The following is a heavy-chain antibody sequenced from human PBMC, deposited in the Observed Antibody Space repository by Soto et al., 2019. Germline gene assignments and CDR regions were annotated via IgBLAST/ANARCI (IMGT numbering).Heavy chain of an antibody. CDR2: IKSKIDGGTT. J-gene: IGHJ4*02. CDR3: TTLATFGGVRLLDY. CDR1: GLTFTNTW. V-gene: IGHV3-15*07. Sequence: EVQLVESGGDLVKPGGSLRLSCAASGLTFTNTWMNWVRQAPGKGLEWVGRIKSKIDGGTTDYATPVKGRFTISRDDSENTLYLQLGSLKTEDTAVYFCTTLATFGGVRLLDYWGQGTLLTVSS. D-gene: IGHD3-16*01.